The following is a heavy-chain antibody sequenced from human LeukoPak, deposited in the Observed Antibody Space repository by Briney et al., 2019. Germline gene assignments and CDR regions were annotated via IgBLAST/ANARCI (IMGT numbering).Heavy chain of an antibody. D-gene: IGHD5-18*01. CDR3: ARVRDTAADYFHS. V-gene: IGHV3-21*01. Sequence: GGSLRLSCAASGSTFSSNSMNWVRQAPGKGLEWVSSISSSSSYIYYADSVKGRFTISRDNAKNSLYLQMNSLRAEDTAVYYCARVRDTAADYFHSWGQGALVTVSS. CDR2: ISSSSSYI. J-gene: IGHJ4*02. CDR1: GSTFSSNS.